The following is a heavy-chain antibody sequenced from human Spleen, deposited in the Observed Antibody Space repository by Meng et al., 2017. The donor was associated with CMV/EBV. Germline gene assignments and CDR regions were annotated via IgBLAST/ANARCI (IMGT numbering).Heavy chain of an antibody. CDR3: AKRGDQLLLGLEH. J-gene: IGHJ4*02. CDR1: GFTFSSYG. D-gene: IGHD2-2*01. CDR2: IRYDGSNK. V-gene: IGHV3-30*02. Sequence: LVGSGVGVVHFGGSLRLSWAAFGFTFSSYGMHWVRQAPGKGLEWVAFIRYDGSNKYYADSVKGRFTISRDNSKNTLYLQMNSLRAEDTAVYYCAKRGDQLLLGLEHWGQGTLVTVSS.